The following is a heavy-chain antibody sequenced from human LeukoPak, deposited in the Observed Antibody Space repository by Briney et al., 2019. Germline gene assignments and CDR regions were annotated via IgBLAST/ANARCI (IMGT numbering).Heavy chain of an antibody. D-gene: IGHD3-22*01. Sequence: SGGSLRLSCAASGFTFSNYAMSWIRQPPGKGLEWIGEINHSGSTNYNPSLKSRVTISVDTSKNQFSLKLSSVTAADTAVYYCASQGDYDSSGYYHFDYWGQGTLVTVSS. CDR3: ASQGDYDSSGYYHFDY. J-gene: IGHJ4*02. V-gene: IGHV4-34*01. CDR1: GFTFSNYA. CDR2: INHSGST.